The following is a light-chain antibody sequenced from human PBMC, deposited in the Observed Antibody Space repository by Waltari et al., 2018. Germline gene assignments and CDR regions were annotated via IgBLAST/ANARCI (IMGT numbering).Light chain of an antibody. CDR2: WAS. CDR1: QSLLFSSNNKTY. Sequence: IVMTQSPDFLAVSLGERATINCKSSQSLLFSSNNKTYFAWYQQKPGQPPNLLIYWASTRESGVPDRFSGSGSETDFTLTITSLQAEDVAVYFCQQFYNTPWTFGRGTKVEIK. V-gene: IGKV4-1*01. CDR3: QQFYNTPWT. J-gene: IGKJ1*01.